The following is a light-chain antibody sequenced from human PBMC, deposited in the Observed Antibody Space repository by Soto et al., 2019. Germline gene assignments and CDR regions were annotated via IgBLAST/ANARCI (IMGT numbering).Light chain of an antibody. V-gene: IGKV1-5*01. J-gene: IGKJ1*01. CDR3: QQYKSYSRT. CDR1: QSISSF. CDR2: AAS. Sequence: DIQMTQSPSTMSASVGDRVTITCRASQSISSFLAWYQQKPGKAPKRLIYAASSLKSGVPSRFSGSGSGTEFPLNTPSRQPDDLETYSGQQYKSYSRTFGQGTKGE.